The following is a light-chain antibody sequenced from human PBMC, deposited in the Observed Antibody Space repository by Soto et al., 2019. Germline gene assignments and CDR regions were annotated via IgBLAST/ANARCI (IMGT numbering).Light chain of an antibody. V-gene: IGKV3-20*01. J-gene: IGKJ4*01. Sequence: EIVLTQSPGTLSLSPGERATLSCRASQSVSSSYLAWYQQKPVQAPRLLIYGASSRATCIPDRFSGSGSGTDFTLTISRLEPEDFAVYYCHQYDSSPLTFGGGTKVEIK. CDR1: QSVSSSY. CDR2: GAS. CDR3: HQYDSSPLT.